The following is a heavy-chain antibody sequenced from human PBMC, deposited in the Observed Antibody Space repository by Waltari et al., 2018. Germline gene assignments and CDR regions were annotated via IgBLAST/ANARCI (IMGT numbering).Heavy chain of an antibody. J-gene: IGHJ6*03. CDR1: GFTFDDYA. Sequence: EVQLVESGGGLVQPGRSLRLSCAASGFTFDDYAMHWVRQAPGKGLEWVSGISWNSGGIGYADSVKVRFTISRDNARNSLYLQMNSLRAEDMALYHCARDISATRAYYLDVWGKGTTVTVSS. V-gene: IGHV3-9*03. CDR3: ARDISATRAYYLDV. CDR2: ISWNSGGI.